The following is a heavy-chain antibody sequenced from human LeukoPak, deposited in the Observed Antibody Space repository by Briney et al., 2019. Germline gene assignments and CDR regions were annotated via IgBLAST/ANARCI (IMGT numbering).Heavy chain of an antibody. CDR3: ARVAGSGSSIFDY. Sequence: PGGSLRLSCAASGFTFSSYSMNWVRQAPGKGLEWVSYISSSSSTIYYADSVKGRFTISRDNAKNSLYLQMNSLRAEDTAVYYCARVAGSGSSIFDYWGQGTLVTVSS. J-gene: IGHJ4*02. CDR1: GFTFSSYS. D-gene: IGHD3-10*01. V-gene: IGHV3-48*04. CDR2: ISSSSSTI.